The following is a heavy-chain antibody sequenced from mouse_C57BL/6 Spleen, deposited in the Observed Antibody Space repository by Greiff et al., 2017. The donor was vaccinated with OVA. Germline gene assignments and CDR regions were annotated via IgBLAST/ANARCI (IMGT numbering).Heavy chain of an antibody. V-gene: IGHV1-53*01. CDR2: INPSNGGT. J-gene: IGHJ2*01. D-gene: IGHD2-10*01. CDR1: GYTFTSYW. Sequence: VKLQQPGTELVKPGASVKLSCKASGYTFTSYWMHWVKQRPGQGLEWIGNINPSNGGTNYNEKFKSKATLTVDKSSSTAYMQLSSLTSEDSAVYYCARAYYGNYHSYYFDYWGQGTTLTVSS. CDR3: ARAYYGNYHSYYFDY.